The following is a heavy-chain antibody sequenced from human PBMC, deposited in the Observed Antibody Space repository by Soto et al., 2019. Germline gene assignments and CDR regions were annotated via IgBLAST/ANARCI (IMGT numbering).Heavy chain of an antibody. V-gene: IGHV1-18*01. CDR1: GYNFISHS. CDR2: ISAYNGNT. J-gene: IGHJ6*02. Sequence: QIQLVQSGGEVKKPGASVKVSCKSSGYNFISHSITWVRQAPGQGLEWMGRISAYNGNTNHAQKFQGRLTMTTDTSTSTAYMELRSLRSADTAVYYCARGAFCGGAPGCRDMDVWGQGTTVTFSS. D-gene: IGHD2-21*01. CDR3: ARGAFCGGAPGCRDMDV.